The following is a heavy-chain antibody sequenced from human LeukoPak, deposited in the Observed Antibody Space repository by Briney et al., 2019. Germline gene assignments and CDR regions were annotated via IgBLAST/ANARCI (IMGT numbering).Heavy chain of an antibody. J-gene: IGHJ4*02. V-gene: IGHV4-59*12. Sequence: SETLSLTCTVSGGSISSYYCSWIRQPPGKGLEWVGYIRHTGSTYYNPSLKSRVTISADRSKNQFSLNLSSVTAADTAVYYCMRGGIGYDSDYWGQGTLVTVSS. D-gene: IGHD5-12*01. CDR1: GGSISSYY. CDR3: MRGGIGYDSDY. CDR2: IRHTGST.